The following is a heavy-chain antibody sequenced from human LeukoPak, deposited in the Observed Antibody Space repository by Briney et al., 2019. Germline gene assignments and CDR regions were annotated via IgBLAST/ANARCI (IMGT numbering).Heavy chain of an antibody. Sequence: GGSLRLSCAASGFTFSSYDMHWVRQATGKGLEWVSAIGTAGDTYYPGSVKGRFTISRENAKNSLYLQMNSLGAGDTAVYYCARAPVVPAANYYGMDVWGQGTTVTVSS. D-gene: IGHD2-2*01. CDR3: ARAPVVPAANYYGMDV. V-gene: IGHV3-13*01. CDR2: IGTAGDT. J-gene: IGHJ6*02. CDR1: GFTFSSYD.